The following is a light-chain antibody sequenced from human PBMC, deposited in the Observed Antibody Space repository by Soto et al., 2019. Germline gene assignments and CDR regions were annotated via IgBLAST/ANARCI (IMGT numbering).Light chain of an antibody. Sequence: QSVLTQSSSASASLGSSVKLTCTLSSGHFSYIIAWHQQQPGKAPRYLMKLEGSGSYNKGSGVPDRFSGSSSGADRYLTISNLQSEDEADYYCETWDSNTRVFGGGTKVTVL. J-gene: IGLJ2*01. CDR2: LEGSGSY. V-gene: IGLV4-60*03. CDR3: ETWDSNTRV. CDR1: SGHFSYI.